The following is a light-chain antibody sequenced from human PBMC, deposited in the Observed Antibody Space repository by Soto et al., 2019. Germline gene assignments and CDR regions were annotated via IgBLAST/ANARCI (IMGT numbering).Light chain of an antibody. Sequence: QSALTQPASVSGSPGQSITISCTGTSSDVGSYNIVSWYQQHPGKAPKLMIYEVSKRPSGVSNRFSGSKSGNTASLTISGLQAENEADYYCCSSAGSSTSVVFGGGTKLTVL. CDR1: SSDVGSYNI. CDR3: CSSAGSSTSVV. V-gene: IGLV2-23*02. CDR2: EVS. J-gene: IGLJ2*01.